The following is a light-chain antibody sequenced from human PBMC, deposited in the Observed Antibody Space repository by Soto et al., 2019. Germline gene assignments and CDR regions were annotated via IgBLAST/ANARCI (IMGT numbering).Light chain of an antibody. CDR2: LGS. CDR3: MQALQTPLT. V-gene: IGKV2-28*01. Sequence: DIVMTQSPLSLPVTPGEPASISCRSSQSLLYSNGYNYLDWYLQKPGQSPQLLIYLGSNRASGVPDRFRGSGSGTDFTLKISRVEAEDVGVYYCMQALQTPLTFGGGTKVEIK. CDR1: QSLLYSNGYNY. J-gene: IGKJ4*01.